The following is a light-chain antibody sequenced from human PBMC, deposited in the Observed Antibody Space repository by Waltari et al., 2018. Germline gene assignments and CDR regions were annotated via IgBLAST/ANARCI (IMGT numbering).Light chain of an antibody. J-gene: IGKJ5*01. Sequence: EVVLTQPPATLSLSPGESATLSCGASQSVSSSYLAWYQQKPGLAPRLLIYDASSRATGIPDRFSGSGSGTDFTLTISRLEPEDFAVYYCQQYGSSLSITFGQGTRLEIK. CDR2: DAS. V-gene: IGKV3D-20*01. CDR1: QSVSSSY. CDR3: QQYGSSLSIT.